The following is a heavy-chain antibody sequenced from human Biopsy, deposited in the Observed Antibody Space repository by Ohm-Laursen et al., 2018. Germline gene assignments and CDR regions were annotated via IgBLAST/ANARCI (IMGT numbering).Heavy chain of an antibody. V-gene: IGHV3-21*06. CDR1: GLTFSDFS. D-gene: IGHD6-13*01. CDR2: IAIGSIYV. J-gene: IGHJ4*02. CDR3: AAGSSRNSYYFDY. Sequence: SLRLSCAASGLTFSDFSMNWVRQAPGKGLEWVSSIAIGSIYVYYADSVKGRFTISRDNTKNSLSLQMNSLRGEDTAVYYCAAGSSRNSYYFDYWGQGTLVTVS.